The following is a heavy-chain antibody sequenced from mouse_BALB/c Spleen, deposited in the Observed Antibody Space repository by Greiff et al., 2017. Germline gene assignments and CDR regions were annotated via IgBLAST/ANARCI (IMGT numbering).Heavy chain of an antibody. V-gene: IGHV2-9*02. CDR3: ARDQDYDYDEFAY. Sequence: VKLVESGPGLVAPSQSLSITCTVSGFSLTSYGVHWVRQPPGKGLEWLGVIWAGGSTNYNSALMSRLSISKDNSKSQVFLKMNSLQTDDTAMYYCARDQDYDYDEFAYWGQGTLVTVSA. CDR2: IWAGGST. J-gene: IGHJ3*01. D-gene: IGHD2-4*01. CDR1: GFSLTSYG.